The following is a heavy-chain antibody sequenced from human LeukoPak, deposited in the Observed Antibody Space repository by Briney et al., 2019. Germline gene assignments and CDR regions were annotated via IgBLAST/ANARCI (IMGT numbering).Heavy chain of an antibody. Sequence: GGSLRLSCAASGFTFSSYEMNWVRQAPGKGLEWVSYISSSGTTIYYADSVKGRFTISKDNAKNSLYLQMNSLRAEDTAVYYCARVGVVVAATGNLWFDPWGQGTLVTVSS. CDR1: GFTFSSYE. D-gene: IGHD2-15*01. CDR2: ISSSGTTI. J-gene: IGHJ5*02. V-gene: IGHV3-48*03. CDR3: ARVGVVVAATGNLWFDP.